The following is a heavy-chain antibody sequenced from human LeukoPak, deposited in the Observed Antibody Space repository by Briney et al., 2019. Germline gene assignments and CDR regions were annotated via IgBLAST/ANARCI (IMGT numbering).Heavy chain of an antibody. J-gene: IGHJ3*02. CDR1: GYSFTSYW. CDR3: VRRGYCSSSYTNCYSFDDAFDI. D-gene: IGHD2-2*01. V-gene: IGHV5-51*01. CDR2: IYPGDSDT. Sequence: GESLKISCKGSGYSFTSYWIGWVRQMPGKGLEWMGIIYPGDSDTRYSPSFQGQVTISADKSISTAYLQWSSLKASDTAMYYCVRRGYCSSSYTNCYSFDDAFDIWGQGTMVTVSS.